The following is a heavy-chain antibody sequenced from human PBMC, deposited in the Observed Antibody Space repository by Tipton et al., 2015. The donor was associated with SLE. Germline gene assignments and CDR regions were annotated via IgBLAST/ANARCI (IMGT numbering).Heavy chain of an antibody. V-gene: IGHV4-59*01. CDR1: GGSISSYY. D-gene: IGHD6-13*01. CDR2: MYYSGST. J-gene: IGHJ3*02. CDR3: ARVVYSFSDAFDI. Sequence: TLRLSCTVSGGSISSYYWNWIRQPPGKGLEWIAYMYYSGSTNYNPSLKSRVTISVDTSKNQFSLKLSSVTAADTAVYYCARVVYSFSDAFDIWGQGTLVTVSS.